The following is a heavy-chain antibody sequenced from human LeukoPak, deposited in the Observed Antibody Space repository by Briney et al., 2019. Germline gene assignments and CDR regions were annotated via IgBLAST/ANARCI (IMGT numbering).Heavy chain of an antibody. D-gene: IGHD3-9*01. CDR3: AREPPLLTGYRYYYGMDV. Sequence: GSSVKVSCKASGGTFSSYAISWVRQAPGQGLEWMGRIIPILGIANYAQKFQGRVTITADKSTSTAYMELSSLRSEDTAVYYCAREPPLLTGYRYYYGMDVWGQGTTVTVSS. J-gene: IGHJ6*02. CDR1: GGTFSSYA. CDR2: IIPILGIA. V-gene: IGHV1-69*04.